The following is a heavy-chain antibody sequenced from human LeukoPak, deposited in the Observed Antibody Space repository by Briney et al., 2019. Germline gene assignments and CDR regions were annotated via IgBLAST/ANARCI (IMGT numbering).Heavy chain of an antibody. J-gene: IGHJ4*02. V-gene: IGHV4-59*08. CDR3: ARHYSPTAMVGFDY. CDR1: GGSISSYH. D-gene: IGHD5-18*01. Sequence: PSETLSLTCTVSGGSISSYHWSWIRQPPGKGLEWIGYIYYSGSTNYNPSLKSRVTISVDTSKNQFSLKLSSVTAADTAVYYCARHYSPTAMVGFDYWGQGTLVTVSS. CDR2: IYYSGST.